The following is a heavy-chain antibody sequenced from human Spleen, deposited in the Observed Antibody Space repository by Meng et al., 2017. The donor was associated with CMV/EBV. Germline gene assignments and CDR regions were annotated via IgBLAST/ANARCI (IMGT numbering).Heavy chain of an antibody. CDR3: ARGYHYDRSGYYVPNFDF. J-gene: IGHJ4*02. D-gene: IGHD3-22*01. V-gene: IGHV1-69*10. CDR2: IIPILGIA. CDR1: GYTFTGYY. Sequence: SVKVSCKASGYTFTGYYMHWVRQAPGQGLEWMGGIIPILGIAHYMEKFEDRVKFSADKSTTTAYMEVNSLTSEDTAVYYCARGYHYDRSGYYVPNFDFWGRGTLVTVSS.